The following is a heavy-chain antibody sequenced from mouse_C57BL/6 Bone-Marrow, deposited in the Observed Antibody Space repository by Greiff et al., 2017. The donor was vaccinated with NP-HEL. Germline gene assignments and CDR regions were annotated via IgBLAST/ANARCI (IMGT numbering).Heavy chain of an antibody. CDR2: INPYNGGT. D-gene: IGHD2-2*01. CDR3: ARGGGYPYWYFDV. J-gene: IGHJ1*03. Sequence: EVQLQQSGPVLVKPGASVKMSCKASGSTFTDYYMNWVKQSHGKSLEWIGVINPYNGGTSYNQKFKGKATLTVDKSSSTAYMELNSLTSEDSAVYYCARGGGYPYWYFDVWGTGTTVTVSS. V-gene: IGHV1-19*01. CDR1: GSTFTDYY.